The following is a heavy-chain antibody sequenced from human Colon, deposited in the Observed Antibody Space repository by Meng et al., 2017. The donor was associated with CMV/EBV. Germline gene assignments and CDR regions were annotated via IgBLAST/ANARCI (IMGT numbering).Heavy chain of an antibody. CDR3: ASLSGGDFDY. Sequence: PSGVEFKKPGVSVKVSCKATGQTITGYFMDWGRQAPGQGREWLGENNPITGCTNYAQKFLGRVTMTRDTSMNTAYMELSRLRSDDTAVYYCASLSGGDFDYWGQGTLVTVSS. D-gene: IGHD1-26*01. CDR1: GQTITGYF. CDR2: NNPITGCT. J-gene: IGHJ4*02. V-gene: IGHV1-2*02.